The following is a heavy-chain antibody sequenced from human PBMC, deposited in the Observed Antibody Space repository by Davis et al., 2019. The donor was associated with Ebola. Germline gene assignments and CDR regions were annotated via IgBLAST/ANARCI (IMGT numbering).Heavy chain of an antibody. CDR3: ARAPGAIYYGMDV. V-gene: IGHV1-18*01. Sequence: ASVPVSCKASGGTFSSYAISWVRQAPGQGLEWMGWISAYNGNTNYAQKLQGRVTMTTDTSTSTAYMELRSLRSDDTAVYYCARAPGAIYYGMDVWGQGTTVTVSS. CDR1: GGTFSSYA. CDR2: ISAYNGNT. D-gene: IGHD1-26*01. J-gene: IGHJ6*02.